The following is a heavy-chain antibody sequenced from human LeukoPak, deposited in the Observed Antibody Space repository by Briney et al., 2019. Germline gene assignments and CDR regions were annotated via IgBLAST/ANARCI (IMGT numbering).Heavy chain of an antibody. D-gene: IGHD3-10*01. Sequence: ASVKVSCKASGYTFTSYGISWVRQAPGQGLEWMEWISAYNGNTNYAQKLQGRVTMTTDTSTSTAYMELRSLRSDDTAVYYCARDPPRRRITMVRGVMPDDYWGQGTLVTVSS. CDR2: ISAYNGNT. V-gene: IGHV1-18*01. CDR1: GYTFTSYG. J-gene: IGHJ4*02. CDR3: ARDPPRRRITMVRGVMPDDY.